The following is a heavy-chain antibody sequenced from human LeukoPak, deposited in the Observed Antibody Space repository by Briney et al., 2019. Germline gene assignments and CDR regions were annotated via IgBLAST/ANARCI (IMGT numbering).Heavy chain of an antibody. Sequence: SETLSLTCNVSGGSVKRSSYYWGWIRQAPGKGPEWIGVIYSSGSIYYNPSLESRVNISLDTSKNQNSLKLNSVTAADTAVYYCARHRRRYSYGYFSFDPWGQGTLVTVSS. CDR1: GGSVKRSSYY. CDR2: IYSSGSI. V-gene: IGHV4-39*01. D-gene: IGHD5-18*01. CDR3: ARHRRRYSYGYFSFDP. J-gene: IGHJ5*02.